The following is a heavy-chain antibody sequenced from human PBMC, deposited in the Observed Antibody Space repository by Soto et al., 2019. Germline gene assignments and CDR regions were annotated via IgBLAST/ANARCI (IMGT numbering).Heavy chain of an antibody. CDR1: GFSLSTSGVG. Sequence: QITLKESGPTLVKPTQTLTLTCTFSGFSLSTSGVGVGWIRQPPGKALEWLALIYWDDDKRYSPSLKSRLTITKDTSKNQVVLTMTNMDPVDTATYYCAHRRATDYYGSGSSQYYFDYWGQGTLVTVSS. J-gene: IGHJ4*02. V-gene: IGHV2-5*02. CDR3: AHRRATDYYGSGSSQYYFDY. CDR2: IYWDDDK. D-gene: IGHD3-10*01.